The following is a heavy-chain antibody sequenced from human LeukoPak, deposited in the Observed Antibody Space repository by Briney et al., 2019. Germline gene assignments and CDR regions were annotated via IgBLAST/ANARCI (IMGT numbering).Heavy chain of an antibody. D-gene: IGHD3-10*01. CDR2: TYYRSNWIN. V-gene: IGHV6-1*01. CDR3: ARETTWVRGVINPLDY. J-gene: IGHJ4*02. Sequence: SQTLSLTCAISGDSVSSNSAAWNWIRQSPSRVLEWLGRTYYRSNWINDYAVSVKSRMTINPDTSRDQFSLQLNSVTPEDTAVYYCARETTWVRGVINPLDYWGQGTLVTVSS. CDR1: GDSVSSNSAA.